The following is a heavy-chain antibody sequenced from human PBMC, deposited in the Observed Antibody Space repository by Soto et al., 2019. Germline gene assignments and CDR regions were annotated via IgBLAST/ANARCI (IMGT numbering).Heavy chain of an antibody. CDR3: TRHSQAYYYYSMDV. CDR2: IRSYTDNYAT. V-gene: IGHV3-73*02. J-gene: IGHJ6*02. Sequence: EVQLEESGGGLVQPGGSLKLSCAASGFTFSGSTMHWVRQASGKGLEWVGRIRSYTDNYATAYAASVKGRFTISRDDSNNTAHLQMNSLTTHDTAVYYCTRHSQAYYYYSMDVWGQGTTVTVSS. CDR1: GFTFSGST.